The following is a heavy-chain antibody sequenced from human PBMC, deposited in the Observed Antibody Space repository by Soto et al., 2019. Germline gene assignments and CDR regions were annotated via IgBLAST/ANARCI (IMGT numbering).Heavy chain of an antibody. CDR2: ISGSGGST. D-gene: IGHD2-15*01. Sequence: EVQLLESGGGLVQPGGSLRLSCAASGFTFSSYAMSWVRQAPGKGLERVSAISGSGGSTYYADSVKGRFTISRDNSKNTLYLQMNSLRAEDTAVYYCAKDNIVVVVAATRAVSDYWGQGTLVTVSS. CDR1: GFTFSSYA. J-gene: IGHJ4*02. V-gene: IGHV3-23*01. CDR3: AKDNIVVVVAATRAVSDY.